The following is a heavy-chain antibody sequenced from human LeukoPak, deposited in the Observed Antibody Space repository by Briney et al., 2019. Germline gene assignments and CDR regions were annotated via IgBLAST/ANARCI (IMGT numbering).Heavy chain of an antibody. Sequence: GASVKVSCKVSGYTLTELSMHWVRQAPGKGLEWMGGFDPEDGETIYAQKFQGRVTMTEDTSTDTAYMELSSLRSEDTAVYYCATPVRSIVVVPAAPQNYYYYSMDVWGQGTTVTVSS. CDR3: ATPVRSIVVVPAAPQNYYYYSMDV. V-gene: IGHV1-24*01. CDR2: FDPEDGET. D-gene: IGHD2-2*01. CDR1: GYTLTELS. J-gene: IGHJ6*02.